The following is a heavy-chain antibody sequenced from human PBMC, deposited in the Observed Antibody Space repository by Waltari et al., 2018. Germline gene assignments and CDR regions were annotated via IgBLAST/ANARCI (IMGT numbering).Heavy chain of an antibody. CDR3: ARAGATMIVVVNWFDP. Sequence: QLQLQESGPGLVKPSETLSLTCTVSGGSISSSSYYWGWLRQPPGKGLEWIGSIYYNGSTDYNPTLKSRVTISVDTSKNQFSLKLSSVTAADTAVYYCARAGATMIVVVNWFDPWGQGTLVTVSS. CDR2: IYYNGST. D-gene: IGHD3-22*01. CDR1: GGSISSSSYY. J-gene: IGHJ5*02. V-gene: IGHV4-39*01.